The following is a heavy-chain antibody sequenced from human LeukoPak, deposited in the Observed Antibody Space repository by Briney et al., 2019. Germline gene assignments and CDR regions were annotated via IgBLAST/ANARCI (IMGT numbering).Heavy chain of an antibody. CDR2: IIPIFGTA. V-gene: IGHV1-69*13. CDR3: ARGGGYGDLAFDP. CDR1: GGTFSSYA. J-gene: IGHJ5*02. Sequence: ASVKVSCKASGGTFSSYAISWVRQAPGQGLEWMGGIIPIFGTANYAQTFQGRVTITADESTSTAYMELRSLRSEDTAVYYCARGGGYGDLAFDPWGQGTLVTVSS. D-gene: IGHD4-17*01.